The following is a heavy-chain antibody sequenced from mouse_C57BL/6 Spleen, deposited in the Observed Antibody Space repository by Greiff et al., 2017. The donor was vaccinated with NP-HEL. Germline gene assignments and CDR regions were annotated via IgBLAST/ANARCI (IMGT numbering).Heavy chain of an antibody. J-gene: IGHJ3*01. CDR1: GYTFTSYW. CDR3: ARSPYYDYAKGFAY. Sequence: QVQLQQPGAELVRPGTSVKLSCKASGYTFTSYWMHWVKQRPGQGLEWIGVIDPSDSYTNYNQKFKGKATLTVDTSSSTAYMQLSSLTSEDSAVYYCARSPYYDYAKGFAYWGQGTLVTVSA. D-gene: IGHD2-4*01. V-gene: IGHV1-59*01. CDR2: IDPSDSYT.